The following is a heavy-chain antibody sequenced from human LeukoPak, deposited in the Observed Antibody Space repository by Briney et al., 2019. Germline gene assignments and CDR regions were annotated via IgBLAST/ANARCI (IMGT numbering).Heavy chain of an antibody. CDR3: ARVMVRGYRYGMDV. V-gene: IGHV1-2*04. CDR1: GYTFTGYY. D-gene: IGHD3-10*01. Sequence: ASVKVSCKASGYTFTGYYMHWVRQAPGQGLEWMGWINPNSGGTNYAQKFQGWVTMTRDTSISTAYMELSRLRSDDTAVYYCARVMVRGYRYGMDVWGQGTTVTVSS. J-gene: IGHJ6*02. CDR2: INPNSGGT.